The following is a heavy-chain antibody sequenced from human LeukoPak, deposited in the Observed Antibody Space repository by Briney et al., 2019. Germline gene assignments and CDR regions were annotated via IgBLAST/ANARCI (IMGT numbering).Heavy chain of an antibody. Sequence: ASVKVSCKASGYTFTDYYVHWVRQAPGQGLEWMGWINPNSSGTNFAQKFQGRVAMTRDTSISTAYMELGSLRSDDTAVYYCARARWQLVPYFDSWGQGTLVTVSS. CDR3: ARARWQLVPYFDS. V-gene: IGHV1-2*02. D-gene: IGHD6-6*01. CDR2: INPNSSGT. J-gene: IGHJ4*02. CDR1: GYTFTDYY.